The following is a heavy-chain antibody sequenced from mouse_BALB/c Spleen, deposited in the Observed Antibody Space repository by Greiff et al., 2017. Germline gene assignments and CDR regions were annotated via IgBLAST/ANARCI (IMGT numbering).Heavy chain of an antibody. CDR2: IRLKSNNYAT. Sequence: EVQRVESGGGLVQPGGSMKLSCVASGFTFSNYWMNWVRQSPEKGLEWVAEIRLKSNNYATHYAESVKGRFTISRDDSKSSVYLQMNNLRAEDTGIYYCTRDGNYVNYFDYWGQGTTLTVSS. J-gene: IGHJ2*01. CDR1: GFTFSNYW. D-gene: IGHD2-1*01. V-gene: IGHV6-6*02. CDR3: TRDGNYVNYFDY.